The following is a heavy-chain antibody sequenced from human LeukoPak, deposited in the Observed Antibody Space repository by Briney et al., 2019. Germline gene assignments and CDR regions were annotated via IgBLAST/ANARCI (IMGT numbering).Heavy chain of an antibody. CDR2: ISAYNGNT. J-gene: IGHJ4*02. Sequence: GASVKVSCKASGYTFTSYGISWVRQAPGQGLEWMGWISAYNGNTNYAQKLQGRVTMTTDTSTSTAYMELRSLRSDDTAVYYCARTAGTYYYGSGSYSLDYWGQGTLVTVSS. D-gene: IGHD3-10*01. CDR1: GYTFTSYG. CDR3: ARTAGTYYYGSGSYSLDY. V-gene: IGHV1-18*01.